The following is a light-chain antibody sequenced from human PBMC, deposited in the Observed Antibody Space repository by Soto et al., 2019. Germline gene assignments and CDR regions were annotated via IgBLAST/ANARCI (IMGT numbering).Light chain of an antibody. Sequence: DIKRTQSPFSLPESLGDRLTITSRASRSIRDYLNWYKQKPGKGPKLLIFSTSSLQVVVPSRFSGSGSGTDFTLTISSLQPEDFATYFCQQSHSAPFTFGPGTTVDIK. CDR1: RSIRDY. CDR3: QQSHSAPFT. V-gene: IGKV1-39*01. CDR2: STS. J-gene: IGKJ3*01.